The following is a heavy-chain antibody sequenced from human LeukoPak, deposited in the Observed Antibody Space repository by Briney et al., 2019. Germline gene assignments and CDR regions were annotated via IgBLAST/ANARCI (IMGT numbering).Heavy chain of an antibody. Sequence: KPSETLSLTCAVYGGPFSGYYWSWIRQPPGKGLEWIGEINHSGSTNYNPPLKSRVTVSVDTSKNQFSLKLSSVTAADTAAYYCARGGYSSSYNWLDPWGQGTLVTVSS. CDR2: INHSGST. V-gene: IGHV4-34*01. CDR3: ARGGYSSSYNWLDP. J-gene: IGHJ5*02. CDR1: GGPFSGYY. D-gene: IGHD6-13*01.